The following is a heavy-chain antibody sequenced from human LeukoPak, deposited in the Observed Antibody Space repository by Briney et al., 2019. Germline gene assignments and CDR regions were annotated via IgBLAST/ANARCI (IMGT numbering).Heavy chain of an antibody. J-gene: IGHJ4*02. CDR2: ISPYNGNT. V-gene: IGHV1-18*01. D-gene: IGHD1-26*01. CDR3: AREESIGRYQFLHDS. Sequence: ASVKVSCKTSGYTFIRYGITWVRQAPGQGLEWMAWISPYNGNTKYVQNLQGRLTITTDTSTSTAYMELRSLTSDDTAVYFCAREESIGRYQFLHDSWGQGTLVTVSS. CDR1: GYTFIRYG.